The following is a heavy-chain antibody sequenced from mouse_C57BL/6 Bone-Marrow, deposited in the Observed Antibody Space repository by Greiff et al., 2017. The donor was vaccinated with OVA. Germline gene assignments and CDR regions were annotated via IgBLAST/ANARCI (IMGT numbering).Heavy chain of an antibody. CDR2: ISSGGSYT. Sequence: EVQGVESGGDLVKPGGSLKLSCAASGFTFSSYGLSWVRQTLDKRLEWVAIISSGGSYTYYTDSVKGRFTFSRDNAKNTRYLQMSSLTSEDTAMYYCTRQCDYDSFFDYWGQGTTLTVSS. V-gene: IGHV5-6*01. J-gene: IGHJ2*01. CDR1: GFTFSSYG. D-gene: IGHD1-1*01. CDR3: TRQCDYDSFFDY.